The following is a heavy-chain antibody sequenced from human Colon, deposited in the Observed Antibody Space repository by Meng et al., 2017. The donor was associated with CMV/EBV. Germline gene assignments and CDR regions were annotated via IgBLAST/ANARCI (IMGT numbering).Heavy chain of an antibody. V-gene: IGHV1-8*03. J-gene: IGHJ4*02. Sequence: ASVKVSCKASGYTFTSYDINWVRQATGQGLEWMGWMNPNSGNTGYAQKFQGRVTITRNTSISTAYMELSSLRSEDTAVYYCARDMAARLGVDYWGQGTLVTVSS. CDR2: MNPNSGNT. CDR3: ARDMAARLGVDY. CDR1: GYTFTSYD. D-gene: IGHD6-6*01.